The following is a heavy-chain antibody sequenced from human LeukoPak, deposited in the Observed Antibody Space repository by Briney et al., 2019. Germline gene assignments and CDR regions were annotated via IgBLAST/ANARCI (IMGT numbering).Heavy chain of an antibody. Sequence: PGGSLRLSCAASGFTFSGYWMSWVRQAPGKALQWVANIKQDGSEKYYVDSVKGRFTISRDNAKNSMYLQMNSLRAEDTAVYYCAKDRSCSGSSCNVGSWGQGTMVTVSS. J-gene: IGHJ3*01. V-gene: IGHV3-7*05. CDR2: IKQDGSEK. CDR1: GFTFSGYW. CDR3: AKDRSCSGSSCNVGS. D-gene: IGHD2-2*01.